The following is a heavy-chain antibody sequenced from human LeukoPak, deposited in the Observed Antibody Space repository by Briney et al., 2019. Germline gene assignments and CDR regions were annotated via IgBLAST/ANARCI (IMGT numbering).Heavy chain of an antibody. D-gene: IGHD4-23*01. J-gene: IGHJ3*02. CDR2: ISSSGSTI. Sequence: GGSLRLSCAASGFTFSDYYMSWIRQAPGKGLEWVSYISSSGSTIYYADSVKGRFTISRDNAKNSLYLQMNSLRAEDTAVYYCARGRWTTPRLAFDIWGQGTMVTVSS. V-gene: IGHV3-11*01. CDR3: ARGRWTTPRLAFDI. CDR1: GFTFSDYY.